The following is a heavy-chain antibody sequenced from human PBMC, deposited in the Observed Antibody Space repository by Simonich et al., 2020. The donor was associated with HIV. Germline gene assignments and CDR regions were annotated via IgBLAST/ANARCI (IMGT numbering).Heavy chain of an antibody. CDR3: ARRRREQLVTYFQH. D-gene: IGHD6-6*01. CDR2: INHSGST. V-gene: IGHV4-34*01. CDR1: GGSFSGYY. Sequence: QVQLQQWGAGLLKPSETLSLTCAVYGGSFSGYYWSWIRQPPGKGLEWIGEINHSGSTNNNPSLKSRVTISVDTAKNQFSLKLSSVTAADTAVYYCARRRREQLVTYFQHWGQGTLVTVSS. J-gene: IGHJ1*01.